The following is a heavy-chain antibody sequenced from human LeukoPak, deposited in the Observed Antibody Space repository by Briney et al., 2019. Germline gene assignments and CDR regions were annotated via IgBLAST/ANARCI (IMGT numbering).Heavy chain of an antibody. CDR2: IYTSGST. CDR3: ARMEEWFDP. J-gene: IGHJ5*02. Sequence: SQTLSLTCTVSGGSISSGSYYWSWIRQPAGKGLEWIGRIYTSGSTNYNPSLKSRVTISVDTSKNQFSLKLSSVTAADTAVYYCARMEEWFDPWGQGTLVTVSS. D-gene: IGHD1-1*01. V-gene: IGHV4-61*02. CDR1: GGSISSGSYY.